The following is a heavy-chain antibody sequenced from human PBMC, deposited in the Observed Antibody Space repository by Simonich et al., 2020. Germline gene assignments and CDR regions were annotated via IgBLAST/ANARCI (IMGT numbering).Heavy chain of an antibody. D-gene: IGHD3-10*01. Sequence: QVQLVESGGGVVQPGRSLRLSCAASGFTFSSYGMNWFRQAPGKGVEWVAVIWYDGSNKEYADSVKGRFTISRDNSKNTLYLQMNSLRAEDTAVYYCARDGGYMVRGVDAFDIWGQGTMVTVSS. J-gene: IGHJ3*02. CDR2: IWYDGSNK. CDR1: GFTFSSYG. CDR3: ARDGGYMVRGVDAFDI. V-gene: IGHV3-33*01.